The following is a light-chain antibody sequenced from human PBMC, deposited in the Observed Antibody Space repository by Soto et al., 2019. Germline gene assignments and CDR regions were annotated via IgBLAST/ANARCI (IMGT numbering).Light chain of an antibody. CDR3: QQYNTYSPVT. V-gene: IGKV1-5*03. CDR2: KAS. J-gene: IGKJ4*01. CDR1: QSINGW. Sequence: DIQMTQSPSTLSASVGDRVTITCRASQSINGWLAWYQQKPGKAPKLLINKASDLESGVLSRFIGSGSGTEFTLTISRLQPDDFAPYYCQQYNTYSPVTFGGGTKVEVK.